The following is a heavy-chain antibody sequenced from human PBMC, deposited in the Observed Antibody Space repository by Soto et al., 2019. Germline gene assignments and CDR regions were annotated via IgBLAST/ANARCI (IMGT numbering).Heavy chain of an antibody. J-gene: IGHJ6*02. CDR1: GFTFSSYG. D-gene: IGHD5-18*01. CDR2: ISYDGSNK. Sequence: GGSLRLSCAASGFTFSSYGMHWVRQAPGKGLEWVAVISYDGSNKYYADSVKGRFTISRDNSKNTLYLQMNSLRAGDTAVYYCAKDSAAMVPMDYYYYGMDVWGQGTTVTVSS. V-gene: IGHV3-30*18. CDR3: AKDSAAMVPMDYYYYGMDV.